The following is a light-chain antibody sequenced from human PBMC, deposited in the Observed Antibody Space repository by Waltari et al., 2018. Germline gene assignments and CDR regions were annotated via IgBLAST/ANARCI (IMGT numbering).Light chain of an antibody. J-gene: IGLJ2*01. CDR1: GGSIASDY. V-gene: IGLV6-57*04. CDR2: ENF. Sequence: FLLTQPHSVSESPGKTITISCTRSGGSIASDYVQWYQQRPGSAPTTVIFENFQRPSGGPLRFSGSIDSSSNSASLIISGLKTEDEADYYCQSSDNNTVFFGGGTRLTVL. CDR3: QSSDNNTVF.